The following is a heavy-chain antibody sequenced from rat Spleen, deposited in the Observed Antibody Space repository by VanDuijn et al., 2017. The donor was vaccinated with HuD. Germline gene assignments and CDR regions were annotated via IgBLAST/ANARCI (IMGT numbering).Heavy chain of an antibody. V-gene: IGHV5S13*01. D-gene: IGHD1-11*01. CDR1: GFTFSKYG. CDR3: ARPNYGYPFAY. Sequence: EVQLVESGGDLVQPGRSMKVSCAASGFTFSKYGMAWVRQAPKKGLEWVAYISYDGGSAYYRDSVKGRFSISRDNAKNTLYLQMDSLRSEDTATYYCARPNYGYPFAYWGQGTLVTVSS. CDR2: ISYDGGSA. J-gene: IGHJ3*01.